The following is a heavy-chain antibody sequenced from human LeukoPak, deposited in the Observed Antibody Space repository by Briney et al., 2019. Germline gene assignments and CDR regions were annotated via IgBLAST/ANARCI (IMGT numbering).Heavy chain of an antibody. D-gene: IGHD5-18*01. CDR1: AGSISSGDYY. Sequence: SENLSLTCSVSAGSISSGDYYWSWIRKHRGKGLEWIGYIYYSGDTYYNPSLKSRVTMSVDTSKNQFSLKLSSVTAADTAVYYCARAPRDTNSWYYFDYWGQGTLVSVSS. J-gene: IGHJ4*02. CDR3: ARAPRDTNSWYYFDY. CDR2: IYYSGDT. V-gene: IGHV4-31*02.